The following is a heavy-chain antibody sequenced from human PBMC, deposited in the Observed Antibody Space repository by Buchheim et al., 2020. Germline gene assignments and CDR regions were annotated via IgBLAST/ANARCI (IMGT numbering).Heavy chain of an antibody. D-gene: IGHD3-3*01. J-gene: IGHJ5*02. CDR2: ISSSGSTI. CDR3: ARDVSRITIFGVVINWFDP. CDR1: GFTFSSYE. V-gene: IGHV3-48*03. Sequence: EVQLVESGGGLVQPGGSLRLSCAASGFTFSSYEMNWVRQAPGKGLEWVSYISSSGSTIYYANPVKGRFTISRDNAKNSLYLQMNSLRAEDTAVYYCARDVSRITIFGVVINWFDPWGQGTL.